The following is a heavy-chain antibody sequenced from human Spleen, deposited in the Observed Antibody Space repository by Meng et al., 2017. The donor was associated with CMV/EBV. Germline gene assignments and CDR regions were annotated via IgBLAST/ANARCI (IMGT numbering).Heavy chain of an antibody. V-gene: IGHV3-48*03. CDR2: IGSSGSLT. CDR1: EFSFSDYE. J-gene: IGHJ6*02. CDR3: ARGRSYYYDSSVSTLDV. D-gene: IGHD3-22*01. Sequence: GGSLRLSCAASEFSFSDYEMHWVRQAPGKGLEWVSSIGSSGSLTWYADSVKGRFITSRDDAKKSLSLQMDTLSAEDTALYFCARGRSYYYDSSVSTLDVWGQGTTVTVSS.